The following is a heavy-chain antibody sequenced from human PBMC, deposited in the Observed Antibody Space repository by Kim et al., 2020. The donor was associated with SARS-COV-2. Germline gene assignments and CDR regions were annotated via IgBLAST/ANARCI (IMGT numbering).Heavy chain of an antibody. D-gene: IGHD4-17*01. Sequence: NHNPYLKSLVTISVAKSKNQFSLKLSSVTAADTAVYYCATSPGDYATVDYWGQGTLVTVSS. J-gene: IGHJ4*02. CDR3: ATSPGDYATVDY. V-gene: IGHV4-4*02.